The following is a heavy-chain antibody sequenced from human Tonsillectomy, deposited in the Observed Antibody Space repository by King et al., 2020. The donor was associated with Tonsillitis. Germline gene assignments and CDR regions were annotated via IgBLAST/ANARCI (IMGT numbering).Heavy chain of an antibody. CDR2: IIPIFGTA. D-gene: IGHD3-22*01. J-gene: IGHJ5*02. CDR3: AREVSGYPLNLNWFDP. Sequence: QLVQSGAEVKKPGSSVKVSCKASGGTFSSYAISWVRQAPGHGLEWMGGIIPIFGTANYAQKFQGRVTITADESTSTAYMELSSLRSEDTAVYYCAREVSGYPLNLNWFDPWGQGTLVTVSS. CDR1: GGTFSSYA. V-gene: IGHV1-69*01.